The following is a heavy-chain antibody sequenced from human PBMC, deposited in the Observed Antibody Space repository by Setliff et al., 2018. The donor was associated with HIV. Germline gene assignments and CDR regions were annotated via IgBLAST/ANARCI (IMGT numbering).Heavy chain of an antibody. Sequence: SETLSLTCTVSGGSIRSYHWNWLRQPPGKGLELIGYIYPGGGSINYNPSLKSRLTISVDTSKNQLSLKLRSVTAADTAVYYCATQSFSDTDNYYYAAFDIWGQGTMVTVSS. D-gene: IGHD3-22*01. V-gene: IGHV4-4*09. CDR1: GGSIRSYH. CDR3: ATQSFSDTDNYYYAAFDI. J-gene: IGHJ3*02. CDR2: IYPGGGSI.